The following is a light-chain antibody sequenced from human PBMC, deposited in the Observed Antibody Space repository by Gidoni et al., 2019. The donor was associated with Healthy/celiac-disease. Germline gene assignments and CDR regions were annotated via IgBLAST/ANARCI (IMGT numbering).Light chain of an antibody. V-gene: IGKV3-11*01. Sequence: VFTQSPATLSLSPGERATLSCRASQSVSSYLAWYQQKPGQAPKLLIYDASNRATGIPAMFSGSGSGTDFTLTISSLEPEDFAVYYCQQRSNWLYTFGQGTKLEIK. CDR3: QQRSNWLYT. CDR1: QSVSSY. CDR2: DAS. J-gene: IGKJ2*01.